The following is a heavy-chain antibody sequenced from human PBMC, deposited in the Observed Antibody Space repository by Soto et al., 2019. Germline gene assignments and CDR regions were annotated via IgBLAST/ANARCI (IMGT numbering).Heavy chain of an antibody. Sequence: HPGGSLRLSCAASGFTFSSYDMHWVRQATGKGLEWVSAIGTAGDTYYQGSVKGRFTISRENAKNSLYLQMNSLRAGDTAVYYCARSESSSFGSYRMDVWGQGTTVTVSS. CDR1: GFTFSSYD. CDR2: IGTAGDT. CDR3: ARSESSSFGSYRMDV. V-gene: IGHV3-13*01. D-gene: IGHD6-13*01. J-gene: IGHJ6*02.